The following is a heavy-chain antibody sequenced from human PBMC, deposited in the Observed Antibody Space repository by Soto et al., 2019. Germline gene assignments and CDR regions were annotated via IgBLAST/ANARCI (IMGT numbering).Heavy chain of an antibody. J-gene: IGHJ4*02. D-gene: IGHD4-17*01. V-gene: IGHV3-30-3*01. Sequence: GGSLRLSCAASGFTFSSYAMHWVRQAPGKGLEWVAVISYDGSNKYYADSVKGRFTISRDNSKNTPYLQMNSLRAEDTAVYYCAGGATVSDYWGQGTLVTVSS. CDR2: ISYDGSNK. CDR1: GFTFSSYA. CDR3: AGGATVSDY.